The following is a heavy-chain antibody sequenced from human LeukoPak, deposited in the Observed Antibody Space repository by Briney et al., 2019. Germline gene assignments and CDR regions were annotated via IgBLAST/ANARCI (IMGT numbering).Heavy chain of an antibody. D-gene: IGHD2-21*02. CDR3: AKDYCGGDCYSGWYFDL. J-gene: IGHJ2*01. V-gene: IGHV3-9*01. Sequence: GGSLRLSCAASGFTFDDYAMHWVRQAPGKGLEWVSGISYNSDTKAYADSVKGRFTISRDNAKNSLYLQMNSLRAEDTALYYCAKDYCGGDCYSGWYFDLWGRGTLVTVSS. CDR2: ISYNSDTK. CDR1: GFTFDDYA.